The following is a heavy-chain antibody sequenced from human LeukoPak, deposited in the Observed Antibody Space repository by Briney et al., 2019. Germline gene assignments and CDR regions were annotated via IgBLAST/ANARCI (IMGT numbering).Heavy chain of an antibody. D-gene: IGHD2-2*01. J-gene: IGHJ6*03. CDR1: GGSFSGYY. V-gene: IGHV4-34*01. CDR2: INHSGST. CDR3: ARGGRYCSSTSCYGYYYMDV. Sequence: SETLSLTCAVYGGSFSGYYWSWIRQPPGKGLEWIGEINHSGSTNYNPSLKSRVTISVDTSKNQFSLKLSSVTAADTAVYYCARGGRYCSSTSCYGYYYMDVWGKGTTVTVSS.